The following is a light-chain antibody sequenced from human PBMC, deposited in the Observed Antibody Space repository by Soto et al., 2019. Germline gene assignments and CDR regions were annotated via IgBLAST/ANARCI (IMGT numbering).Light chain of an antibody. Sequence: EIVLTQSPGTLSLSPGERATLYCRAIQSVSNNYLAWYQQKPGQAPRLLIYAASTRATGIPDRFSGSGSATDFTLTISRLEPEDSAVYYCQHYDSSPPYTFGQGTKVDIK. CDR2: AAS. V-gene: IGKV3-20*01. J-gene: IGKJ2*01. CDR3: QHYDSSPPYT. CDR1: QSVSNNY.